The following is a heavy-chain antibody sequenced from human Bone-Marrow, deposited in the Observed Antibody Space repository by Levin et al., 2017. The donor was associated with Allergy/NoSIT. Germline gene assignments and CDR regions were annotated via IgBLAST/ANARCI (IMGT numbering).Heavy chain of an antibody. V-gene: IGHV5-51*01. CDR2: IYPGDSDT. D-gene: IGHD2-21*02. Sequence: PGESLKISCKGSGYKFSSYWIAWVRQVPGQGLEWMGIIYPGDSDTTYSPSFQGQVTISADKSITTAYLQLSSLKASDTAMYYCARRTVVTKEFDSWGQGTLVTVSS. CDR3: ARRTVVTKEFDS. J-gene: IGHJ4*02. CDR1: GYKFSSYW.